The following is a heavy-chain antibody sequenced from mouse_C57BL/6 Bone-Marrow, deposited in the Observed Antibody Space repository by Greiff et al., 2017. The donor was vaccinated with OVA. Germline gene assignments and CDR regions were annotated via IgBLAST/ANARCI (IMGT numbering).Heavy chain of an antibody. J-gene: IGHJ4*01. D-gene: IGHD2-4*01. CDR2: IYPRDGST. Sequence: QVQLKESGPELVKPGASVKLSCKASGYTFTSYDINWVKQRPGQGLEWIGWIYPRDGSTKYNEKFKGKATLTVDTSSSTAYMELHSLTSEDSAVYFCARPYYDYDGYYAMDYWGQGTSVTVSS. V-gene: IGHV1-85*01. CDR3: ARPYYDYDGYYAMDY. CDR1: GYTFTSYD.